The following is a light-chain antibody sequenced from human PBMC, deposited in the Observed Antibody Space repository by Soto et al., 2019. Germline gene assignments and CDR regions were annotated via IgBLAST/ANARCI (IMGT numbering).Light chain of an antibody. CDR1: RGISSW. CDR3: QQANSFQLT. J-gene: IGKJ4*01. CDR2: AAS. Sequence: DIQMTQSPSSVSASVGDRVTITCRASRGISSWLAWYQQKPGKAPNLLIYAASSLRSGVPSRFSGSGSGTDFTLTIPSLQPEDFATYYCQQANSFQLTFGGGTKGEIK. V-gene: IGKV1-12*01.